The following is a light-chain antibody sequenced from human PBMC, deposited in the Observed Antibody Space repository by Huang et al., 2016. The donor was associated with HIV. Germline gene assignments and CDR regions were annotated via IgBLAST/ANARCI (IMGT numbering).Light chain of an antibody. CDR3: QQYNNWPPLT. Sequence: EIVMMQSPATLSVSPGDRATLSCRASQGVSSSLVWYQQKPGQAPRLLIYGASTRATGIPARFSGSGSGTEFTLTISSLQSEDFAVYYCQQYNNWPPLTFGGGTKVEIK. J-gene: IGKJ4*01. V-gene: IGKV3D-15*01. CDR1: QGVSSS. CDR2: GAS.